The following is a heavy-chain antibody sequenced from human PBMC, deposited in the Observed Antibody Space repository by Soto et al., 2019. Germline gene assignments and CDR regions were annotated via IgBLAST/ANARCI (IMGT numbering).Heavy chain of an antibody. CDR1: GGSFIGYY. CDR3: ATLGHYDFWSGFRKGNWFDP. V-gene: IGHV4-34*01. Sequence: QVQLQQWGAGLLKPSETVSLTCAVYGGSFIGYYGTWIRQPPGKGLEWIGEINHSGSTNYNPSLKSRFTISADTSKNQFSRRLSSVTAADTAVYYCATLGHYDFWSGFRKGNWFDPWGQGTLVTGSS. D-gene: IGHD3-3*01. CDR2: INHSGST. J-gene: IGHJ5*02.